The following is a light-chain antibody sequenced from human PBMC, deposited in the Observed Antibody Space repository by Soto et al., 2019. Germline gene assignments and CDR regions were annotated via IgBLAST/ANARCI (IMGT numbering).Light chain of an antibody. CDR1: SSDVGGYNS. Sequence: LTQPASVSGSPGQSITISCTGTSSDVGGYNSVSWYQQHPGKAPKLVIYEVTNRPSGISNRFSGSKSGNTASLTISGLQAEDEADYYRSSYTSSSTRVFGTGTKVTVL. V-gene: IGLV2-14*01. J-gene: IGLJ1*01. CDR3: SSYTSSSTRV. CDR2: EVT.